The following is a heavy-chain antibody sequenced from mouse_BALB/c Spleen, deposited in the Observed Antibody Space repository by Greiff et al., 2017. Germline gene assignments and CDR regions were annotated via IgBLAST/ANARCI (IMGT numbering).Heavy chain of an antibody. CDR1: GYSITSDYA. Sequence: EVKLMESGPGLVKPSQSLSLTCTVTGYSITSDYAWNWIRQFPGNKLEWMGYISYSGSTSYNPSLKSRISITRDTSKNQFFLQLNSVTTEDTATYYCARDGNYVGGAMDYWGQGTSVTVSS. J-gene: IGHJ4*01. V-gene: IGHV3-2*02. D-gene: IGHD2-1*01. CDR2: ISYSGST. CDR3: ARDGNYVGGAMDY.